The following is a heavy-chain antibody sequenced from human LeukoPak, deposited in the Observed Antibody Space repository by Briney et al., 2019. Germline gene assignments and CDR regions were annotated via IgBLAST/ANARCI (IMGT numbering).Heavy chain of an antibody. CDR3: ARQYYAPYYFDY. V-gene: IGHV4-34*01. Sequence: SETLSLTCAVYGGSFSGYYWSWIRQPPGRGLEWIGEINHSGSTNYNPSLKSRVTISVDTSKNQFSLKLSSVTAADTAVYYCARQYYAPYYFDYWGQGTLVTVSS. CDR1: GGSFSGYY. CDR2: INHSGST. D-gene: IGHD2/OR15-2a*01. J-gene: IGHJ4*02.